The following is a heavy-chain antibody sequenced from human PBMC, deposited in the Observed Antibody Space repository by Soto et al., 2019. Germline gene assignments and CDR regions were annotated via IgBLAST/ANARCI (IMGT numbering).Heavy chain of an antibody. D-gene: IGHD3-10*01. CDR2: ISGSGGST. CDR3: AKDPGSGSSPDY. V-gene: IGHV3-23*01. J-gene: IGHJ4*02. CDR1: GFTFSSYA. Sequence: GGSLRLSCAASGFTFSSYAMSWVRQAPGKGLEWVSAISGSGGSTYYADSVKGRFTISRDNSKNTLYLQMNSLRAEDTAVYSCAKDPGSGSSPDYWGQGTLVTVSS.